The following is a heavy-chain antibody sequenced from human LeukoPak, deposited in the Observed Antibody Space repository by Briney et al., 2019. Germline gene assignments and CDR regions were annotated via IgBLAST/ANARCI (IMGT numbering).Heavy chain of an antibody. CDR3: ARVVPAVTSPYYYYMDV. Sequence: GGSLRLSCAASGFTFSSYWMSWVRQAPGKGLEWVANIKQDGSEKYYVDSVKGRFTISRDNAKNSLYLQMNSLRAEDTAVYYCARVVPAVTSPYYYYMDVWGTGTTVTVSS. CDR1: GFTFSSYW. J-gene: IGHJ6*03. CDR2: IKQDGSEK. D-gene: IGHD2-2*01. V-gene: IGHV3-7*01.